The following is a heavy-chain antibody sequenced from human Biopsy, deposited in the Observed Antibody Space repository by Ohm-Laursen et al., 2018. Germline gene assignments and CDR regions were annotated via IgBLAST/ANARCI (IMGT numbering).Heavy chain of an antibody. CDR2: ISPSSTTI. V-gene: IGHV3-11*01. CDR1: GFTFTDYD. J-gene: IGHJ6*02. CDR3: ARNVRLEMTDHSGVTTYSRYFAMDA. D-gene: IGHD2-15*01. Sequence: SLRLSCSASGFTFTDYDISWVRHVPGQGLEWLALISPSSTTIYYADSVRGRFFISRDDAKNSVSLEMSSLRADDTALYFCARNVRLEMTDHSGVTTYSRYFAMDAWDRGTTVTVSS.